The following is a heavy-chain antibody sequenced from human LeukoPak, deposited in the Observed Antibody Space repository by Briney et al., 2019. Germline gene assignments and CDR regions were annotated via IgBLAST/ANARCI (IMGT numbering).Heavy chain of an antibody. D-gene: IGHD2-21*01. CDR2: IYYSGST. Sequence: SETLSLTCTVSGGSIFSYYWSWVRQPPGKGLEWMGYIYYSGSTNYNPSLKSRVTISVDTSKNQFSLRVSSVTAASTAVYYCARHLNNCGDDCYIFDYWGQGTLVTVSS. CDR1: GGSIFSYY. J-gene: IGHJ4*02. V-gene: IGHV4-59*08. CDR3: ARHLNNCGDDCYIFDY.